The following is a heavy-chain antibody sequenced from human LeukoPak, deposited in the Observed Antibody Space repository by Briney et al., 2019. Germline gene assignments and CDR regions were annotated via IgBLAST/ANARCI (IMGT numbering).Heavy chain of an antibody. CDR1: GFTFSSYG. CDR3: AKDLDEVVPAAPTYHYYGMDV. J-gene: IGHJ6*04. CDR2: ISYDGSNK. V-gene: IGHV3-30*18. D-gene: IGHD2-2*01. Sequence: PGRSLRLSCAASGFTFSSYGMHWVRQAPGKGLEWVAVISYDGSNKYYADSVKGRFTITRDNSKNTLYLQMNSLRAEDTAVYYCAKDLDEVVPAAPTYHYYGMDVWGKGTTVTVSS.